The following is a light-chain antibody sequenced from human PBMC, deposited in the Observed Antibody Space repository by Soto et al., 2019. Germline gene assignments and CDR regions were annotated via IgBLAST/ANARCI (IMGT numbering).Light chain of an antibody. CDR1: QSINNW. CDR3: QQYNDY. J-gene: IGKJ3*01. CDR2: DAS. Sequence: DNRMTQSPSTLSASVGDRVTITCRASQSINNWLAWYQQKPGKAPKLLIYDASRLESGVPSRFSGCGSGTEFTLTISGLQPDDFATYYCQQYNDYFGPGTKVDIK. V-gene: IGKV1-5*01.